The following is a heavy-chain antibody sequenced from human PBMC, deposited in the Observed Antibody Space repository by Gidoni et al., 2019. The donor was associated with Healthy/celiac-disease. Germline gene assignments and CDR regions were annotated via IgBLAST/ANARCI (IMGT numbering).Heavy chain of an antibody. V-gene: IGHV3-7*03. D-gene: IGHD3-3*01. CDR1: GFTFSSYW. Sequence: EVQLVESGGGLVQPGGSLRLSCAAAGFTFSSYWMSWVRQAPGKGLEWVANIKQDGSEKYYVDSVKGRFTISRDNAKNSLYLQMNSLRAEDTAVYYCARAEYYDFWSGYLNAFDYWGQGTLVTVSS. CDR3: ARAEYYDFWSGYLNAFDY. CDR2: IKQDGSEK. J-gene: IGHJ4*02.